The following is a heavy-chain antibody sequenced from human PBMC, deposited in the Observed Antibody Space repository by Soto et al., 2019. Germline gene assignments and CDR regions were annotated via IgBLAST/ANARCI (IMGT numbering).Heavy chain of an antibody. J-gene: IGHJ6*02. CDR1: GGSISSSSYY. Sequence: PEKLSLTYTVSGGSISSSSYYWGWIRQPPGKGLEWIGSIYYSGSTYYNPSLKSRVTISVDTSKNQFSLKLSSVTAADTAVYYCARQGNYDFWSGYYNYYYYGMDVWCQGTTVT. CDR2: IYYSGST. CDR3: ARQGNYDFWSGYYNYYYYGMDV. D-gene: IGHD3-3*01. V-gene: IGHV4-39*01.